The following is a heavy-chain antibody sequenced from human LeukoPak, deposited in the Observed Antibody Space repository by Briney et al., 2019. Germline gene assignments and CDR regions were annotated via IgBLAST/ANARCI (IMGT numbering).Heavy chain of an antibody. D-gene: IGHD3-10*02. CDR3: AELGITMIGGV. Sequence: GGSLRLSCAASGFTFSSYVMNCVRQAPGKGLEWVSYISSSGSTIYYADSVKGRFTISRDNAENSLYLQMNSLRAEDTAVYYCAELGITMIGGVWGKGTTVTISS. CDR1: GFTFSSYV. CDR2: ISSSGSTI. V-gene: IGHV3-48*03. J-gene: IGHJ6*04.